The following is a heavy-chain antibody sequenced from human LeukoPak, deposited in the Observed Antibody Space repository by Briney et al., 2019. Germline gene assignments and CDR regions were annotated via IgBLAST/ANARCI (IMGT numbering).Heavy chain of an antibody. Sequence: GGSLRLSCAASGFSFGSYWMTWVRKAPGKGLEWMANIKEDGSEKYYVESVKGRFTISRDNAKNSLYLQMNSLRVEDTALYYCARYGDDDTPGLNWGQGTLVTVSS. D-gene: IGHD4-17*01. CDR3: ARYGDDDTPGLN. CDR1: GFSFGSYW. V-gene: IGHV3-7*04. CDR2: IKEDGSEK. J-gene: IGHJ4*02.